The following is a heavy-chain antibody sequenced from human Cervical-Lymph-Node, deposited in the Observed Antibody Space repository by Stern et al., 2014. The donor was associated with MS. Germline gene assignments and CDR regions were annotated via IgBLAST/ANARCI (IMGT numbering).Heavy chain of an antibody. Sequence: QVQLVQSGAEVKKPGASVTVSCKASGYTFTTYGITWVRQAPGKGLEWMGRISGYNGNTNSAQKLQGRVTMTTDTSTNTAYMDLRSLRSDDTAVYYCARALRGGSYSVDYWGQGTLVTVSS. D-gene: IGHD3-10*01. CDR2: ISGYNGNT. CDR3: ARALRGGSYSVDY. J-gene: IGHJ4*02. CDR1: GYTFTTYG. V-gene: IGHV1-18*01.